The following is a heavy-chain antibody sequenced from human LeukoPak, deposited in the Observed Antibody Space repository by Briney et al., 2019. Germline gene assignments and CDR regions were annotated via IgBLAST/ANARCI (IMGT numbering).Heavy chain of an antibody. CDR1: GYTFTSYD. CDR3: ARVPYCGGDCYNRYFDY. D-gene: IGHD2-21*02. Sequence: ASVKVSCKASGYTFTSYDINRVRQATGQGLEWMGWMNPNSGNTGYAQKFQGRVTMTRNTSISTAYMELSSLRSEDTAVYYCARVPYCGGDCYNRYFDYWGQGTLVTVSS. J-gene: IGHJ4*02. CDR2: MNPNSGNT. V-gene: IGHV1-8*01.